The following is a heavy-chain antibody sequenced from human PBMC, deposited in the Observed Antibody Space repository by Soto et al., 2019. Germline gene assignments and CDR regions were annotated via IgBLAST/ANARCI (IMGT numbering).Heavy chain of an antibody. CDR1: GLSLNNYA. V-gene: IGHV3-23*01. D-gene: IGHD2-15*01. CDR2: IDVLDGA. J-gene: IGHJ4*02. Sequence: GGSLRLSCVVSGLSLNNYAIAWVRHAPGKGLEFVSTIDVLDGAWYSDSVRGRLAISRDVSRNTVYLQMSSLRVEDTAIYLCSDWRAGGPVNLDHWGPGTRVTVSS. CDR3: SDWRAGGPVNLDH.